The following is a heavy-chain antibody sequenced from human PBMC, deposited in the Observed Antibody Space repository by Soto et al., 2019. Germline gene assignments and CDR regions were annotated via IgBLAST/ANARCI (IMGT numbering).Heavy chain of an antibody. CDR2: IIPIFGTA. CDR1: GGTFSSYA. D-gene: IGHD2-15*01. Sequence: QVQLVQSGAEVKKPGSSVKVSCKASGGTFSSYAISWVRQAPGQGLEWMGGIIPIFGTANYAQKFQGRVTITADESTSTAYRELSSLRSEDTAVYYCARSSSLGYCSGGSCSRSYYYYGMDVWGQGTTVTVSS. CDR3: ARSSSLGYCSGGSCSRSYYYYGMDV. V-gene: IGHV1-69*01. J-gene: IGHJ6*02.